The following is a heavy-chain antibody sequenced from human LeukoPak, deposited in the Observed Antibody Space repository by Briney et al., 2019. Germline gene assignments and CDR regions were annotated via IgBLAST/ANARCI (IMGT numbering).Heavy chain of an antibody. J-gene: IGHJ4*02. Sequence: GGSLRLSCAASGFTFSSYAMSWVRQAPGKGLEWVSAISGSGGSTYYADSVKGRFTISRDNSKNTLYLQMNSLRAEDTAVYYCARKSSGWFGPFDYWGQGTLVTVSS. CDR2: ISGSGGST. D-gene: IGHD6-19*01. CDR1: GFTFSSYA. CDR3: ARKSSGWFGPFDY. V-gene: IGHV3-23*01.